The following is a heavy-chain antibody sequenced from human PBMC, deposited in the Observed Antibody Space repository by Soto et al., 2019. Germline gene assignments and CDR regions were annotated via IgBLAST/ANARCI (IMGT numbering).Heavy chain of an antibody. CDR3: ARAGGLGAVAVDY. V-gene: IGHV4-30-2*01. Sequence: QLQLQESGSGLVKPSQTLSLTCAVSGGSISSGGYSWSWIRQPPGKGLEWIGYIYHSGTYYNPSLKSRVTISVDRSKNQFSLKLSSVTAADTAVYYCARAGGLGAVAVDYWGQGTLFTFSS. CDR1: GGSISSGGYS. CDR2: IYHSGT. D-gene: IGHD6-19*01. J-gene: IGHJ4*02.